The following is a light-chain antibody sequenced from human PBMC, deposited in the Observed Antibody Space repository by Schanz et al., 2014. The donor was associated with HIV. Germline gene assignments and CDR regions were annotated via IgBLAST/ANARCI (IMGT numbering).Light chain of an antibody. CDR1: QSVSSN. J-gene: IGKJ5*01. CDR2: GAS. V-gene: IGKV3-15*01. CDR3: QQRSDWPPEVT. Sequence: EIVMTQSPGTLSVSPGERATLSCRASQSVSSNLAWYQQKPGQAPRLLIYGASTRATGIPARFSGSGSGTEFTLTISSLQSEDFAVYYCQQRSDWPPEVTFGQGTRLEIK.